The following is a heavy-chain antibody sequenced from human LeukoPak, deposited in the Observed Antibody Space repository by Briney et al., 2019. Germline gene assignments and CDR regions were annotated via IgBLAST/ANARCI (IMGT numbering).Heavy chain of an antibody. D-gene: IGHD6-19*01. CDR3: TTSPQWLEN. CDR1: GFSFSSYA. V-gene: IGHV3-15*01. CDR2: IQSETDGGTT. J-gene: IGHJ4*02. Sequence: GGSLSLSCATSGFSFSSYAMTWVRQAPGKGLEWIGRIQSETDGGTTDYAAPVKGRFTISRDDSKNMLYLQMNSLKNEDTAVYYCTTSPQWLENWGQGTLVTVSP.